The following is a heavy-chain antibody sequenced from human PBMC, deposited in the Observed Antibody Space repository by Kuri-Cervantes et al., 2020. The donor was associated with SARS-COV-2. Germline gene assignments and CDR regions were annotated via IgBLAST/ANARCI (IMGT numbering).Heavy chain of an antibody. CDR1: GFTFSSYA. CDR2: ISYDGSNK. Sequence: GGSLRLSCAASGFTFSSYAMHWVRQAPGKGLEWVAVISYDGSNKYYADSVKGRFTISRDNSKNTRYLQMNSLRVEDTAVYYCAREEVTYDYWGQGTLSPSPQ. J-gene: IGHJ4*02. V-gene: IGHV3-30-3*01. D-gene: IGHD5-18*01. CDR3: AREEVTYDY.